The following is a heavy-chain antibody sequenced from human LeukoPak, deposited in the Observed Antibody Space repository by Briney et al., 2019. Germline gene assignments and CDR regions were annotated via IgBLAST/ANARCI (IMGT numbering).Heavy chain of an antibody. J-gene: IGHJ6*03. D-gene: IGHD3-22*01. CDR1: GGSTISNY. V-gene: IGHV4-4*07. CDR3: ARLKFYDSTGYSPGYYMDV. Sequence: SETLSLTCTVSGGSTISNYWSWIRQSAGTGLEWIGRIYGSGITDYNPSLKSRVTMSLDTSRKQFSLRLTSVTAADTAVYYCARLKFYDSTGYSPGYYMDVWGKGTTVSVFS. CDR2: IYGSGIT.